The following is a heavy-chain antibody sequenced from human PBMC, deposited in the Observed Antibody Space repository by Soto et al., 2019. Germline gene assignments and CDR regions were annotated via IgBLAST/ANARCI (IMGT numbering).Heavy chain of an antibody. V-gene: IGHV3-23*01. D-gene: IGHD2-21*01. CDR1: GFTFSSYA. CDR3: AKESTHNYLTSSDF. J-gene: IGHJ4*02. Sequence: PGGSLRLSCAASGFTFSSYAMNWVRQAPGKGLEWVSAIGGSGGPTYYADSVRGRFTISRDNSKSTLYLQMNSLRVEDTAVYYCAKESTHNYLTSSDFWGQGTLVTVSS. CDR2: IGGSGGPT.